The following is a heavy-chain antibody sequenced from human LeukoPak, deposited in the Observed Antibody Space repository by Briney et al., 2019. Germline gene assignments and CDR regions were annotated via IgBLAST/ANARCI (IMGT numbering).Heavy chain of an antibody. CDR1: GFTFSSYW. V-gene: IGHV3-74*01. J-gene: IGHJ4*02. CDR2: INGDGSST. Sequence: QPGGSLRLSCAASGFTFSSYWVHWVRQAPGKGLVWVSRINGDGSSTSYADSVKGRLTISRDNAKNTLYLQMASLRVEDTAVYYCAAVVRSGSPFDYWGQGTLVTVSS. CDR3: AAVVRSGSPFDY. D-gene: IGHD6-25*01.